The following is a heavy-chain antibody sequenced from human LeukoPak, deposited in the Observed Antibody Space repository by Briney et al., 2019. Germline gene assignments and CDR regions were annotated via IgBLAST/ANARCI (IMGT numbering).Heavy chain of an antibody. CDR3: ARSYDVLTGRPLDT. CDR1: GGSISGYY. Sequence: PSETLSLTCTVSGGSISGYYYNWIRQPPGKGLEWIGTIYYSGSTFYNPSLKSRVTISVDTSKNQFSLNLSSVTAADTAVYYCARSYDVLTGRPLDTWGQGALVTVSS. J-gene: IGHJ5*02. V-gene: IGHV4-39*01. D-gene: IGHD3-9*01. CDR2: IYYSGST.